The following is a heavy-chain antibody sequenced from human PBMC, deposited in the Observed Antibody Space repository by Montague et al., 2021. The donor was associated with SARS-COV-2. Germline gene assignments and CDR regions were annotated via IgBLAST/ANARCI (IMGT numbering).Heavy chain of an antibody. J-gene: IGHJ2*01. CDR3: GTGLYWYFDL. D-gene: IGHD7-27*01. V-gene: IGHV4-4*02. CDR2: IYSSGNT. Sequence: SETLSLTCAVSGISITNRNWWSWARQPPGKGLELLGEIYSSGNTHYDPSLQCRATMSLDKSNNQVLLSLTSVTAADTAIYYCGTGLYWYFDLWGHGTLVTVSS. CDR1: GISITNRNW.